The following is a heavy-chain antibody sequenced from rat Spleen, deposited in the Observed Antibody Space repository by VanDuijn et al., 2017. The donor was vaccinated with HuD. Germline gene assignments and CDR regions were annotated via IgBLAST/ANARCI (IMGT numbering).Heavy chain of an antibody. CDR1: GFTFNNYW. CDR3: TRAGTTGIPDWFAY. D-gene: IGHD1-9*01. CDR2: ITNTGGST. J-gene: IGHJ3*01. V-gene: IGHV5-31*01. Sequence: EVQLVESGGGLVQPGRSLKLSCVASGFTFNNYWMTWIRQAPGKGLEWVASITNTGGSTYYPDSVKGRFTISRDNAKSTLYLQMNSLRSEDTATYYCTRAGTTGIPDWFAYWGQGTLVTVSS.